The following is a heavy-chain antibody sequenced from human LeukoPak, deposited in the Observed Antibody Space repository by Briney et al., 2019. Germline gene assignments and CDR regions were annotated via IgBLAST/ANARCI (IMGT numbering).Heavy chain of an antibody. Sequence: ASVKVSCKASGYTFTSYYMHWVRQAPGQGLEWMGIINPSGGGTSYAQKFQGRVTMTRDTSTSTVYMEVSSLRSEDTAVYYCARGTANFWSGYSSHFDYWGQGTLVTVSS. D-gene: IGHD3-3*01. J-gene: IGHJ4*02. CDR1: GYTFTSYY. CDR3: ARGTANFWSGYSSHFDY. V-gene: IGHV1-46*01. CDR2: INPSGGGT.